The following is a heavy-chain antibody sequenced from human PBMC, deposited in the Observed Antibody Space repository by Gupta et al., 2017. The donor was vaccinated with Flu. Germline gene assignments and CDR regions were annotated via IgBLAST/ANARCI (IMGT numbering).Heavy chain of an antibody. Sequence: VKPSGTLSLTCAVSGGSISSSNWWSWVRQPPGKGLEWIGEIYHSGSTNYNPSLKSRVTISVDKSKNQFSLKLSSVTASDTAVYYCARDGSGYCSSTSCSYYYYGMDVWGQGTTVTVSS. D-gene: IGHD2-2*01. CDR3: ARDGSGYCSSTSCSYYYYGMDV. V-gene: IGHV4-4*02. CDR2: IYHSGST. J-gene: IGHJ6*02. CDR1: GGSISSSNW.